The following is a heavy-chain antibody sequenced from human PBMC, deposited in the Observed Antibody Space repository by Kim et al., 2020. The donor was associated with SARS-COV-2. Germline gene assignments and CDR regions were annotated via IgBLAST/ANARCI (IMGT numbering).Heavy chain of an antibody. Sequence: SETLSLTCTVSGGSVRSGSYYWSWIRQPPGKGLEWIGYIYYSGSTNYNPSLKSRVTISVDTSKNQFSLKLRSVTAADTAVYYCAREEPYGSGSFFGTWGQGTLVTVSS. CDR2: IYYSGST. V-gene: IGHV4-61*01. CDR3: AREEPYGSGSFFGT. D-gene: IGHD3-10*01. CDR1: GGSVRSGSYY. J-gene: IGHJ5*02.